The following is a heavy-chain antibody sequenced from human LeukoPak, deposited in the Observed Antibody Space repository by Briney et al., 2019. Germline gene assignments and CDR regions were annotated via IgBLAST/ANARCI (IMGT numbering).Heavy chain of an antibody. CDR1: GFTFSSHG. V-gene: IGHV3-30*02. CDR2: IRYDGSNK. J-gene: IGHJ4*02. D-gene: IGHD3-22*01. Sequence: GGSLRLSCAASGFTFSSHGMHWVRQAPGRGLEWVAFIRYDGSNKYYADSVKGRFTISRDNSKNTLYLQMNSLRAEDTAVYYCATSTVVITFGPHDYWGQGTLVTVSS. CDR3: ATSTVVITFGPHDY.